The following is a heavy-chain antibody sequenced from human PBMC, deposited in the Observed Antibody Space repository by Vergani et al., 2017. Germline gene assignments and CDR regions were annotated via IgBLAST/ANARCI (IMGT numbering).Heavy chain of an antibody. CDR1: GGSINPSSSF. J-gene: IGHJ2*01. D-gene: IGHD3-16*01. CDR2: INYVGRT. CDR3: ARGMGDNWCFDL. Sequence: QLQLQESGPGLVKPSETLSLICTVSGGSINPSSSFWGWIRQSPGKGLELIGSINYVGRTYYIPSLQSRATVFVDTSKNQFSLNLTSVTAADTAGYYCARGMGDNWCFDLWGRGTLVTVSS. V-gene: IGHV4-39*01.